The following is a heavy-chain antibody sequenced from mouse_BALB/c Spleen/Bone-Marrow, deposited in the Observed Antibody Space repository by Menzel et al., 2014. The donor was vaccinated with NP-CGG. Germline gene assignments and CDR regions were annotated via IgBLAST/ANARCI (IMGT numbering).Heavy chain of an antibody. V-gene: IGHV1-9*01. CDR3: ARGDYFDY. J-gene: IGHJ2*01. Sequence: QVQLQQPGAELMKPGASVKISCKATGYTFSSYWIEWVKQRPGHGLEWIGEILPGSGSTNYNEKFKGKATFTADTSSNTAYMQLSSLTSEDSAVYHCARGDYFDYWGQGTTLTVSS. CDR2: ILPGSGST. CDR1: GYTFSSYW.